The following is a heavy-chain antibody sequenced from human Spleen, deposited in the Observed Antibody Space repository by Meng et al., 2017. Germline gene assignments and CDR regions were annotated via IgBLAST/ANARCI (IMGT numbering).Heavy chain of an antibody. D-gene: IGHD6-13*01. J-gene: IGHJ4*02. V-gene: IGHV1-2*06. CDR3: ARASSSSAFDY. Sequence: ASVKVSCKASGYTFTSYYMHWVRQAPGQGLEWMGRINPNTGGTNTAQKFQGRVTMTRDTSISTAYMELRSLRSDDTAVYFCARASSSSAFDYWGQGTLVTVSS. CDR2: INPNTGGT. CDR1: GYTFTSYY.